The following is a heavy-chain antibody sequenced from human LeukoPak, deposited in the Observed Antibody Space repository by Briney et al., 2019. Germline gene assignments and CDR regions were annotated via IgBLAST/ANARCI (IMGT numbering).Heavy chain of an antibody. D-gene: IGHD6-13*01. CDR3: ANLRIAAAGTGEDYFDY. J-gene: IGHJ4*02. V-gene: IGHV3-23*01. CDR2: ISGSGGST. CDR1: GFTFSSYA. Sequence: GGSLRLSCAASGFTFSSYAMSWVRQAPGKGLEWVSAISGSGGSTYYADSVKGRFTISRDNSKNTLYLQMNSLRAEDTAVYYCANLRIAAAGTGEDYFDYWGQGTLVTVSS.